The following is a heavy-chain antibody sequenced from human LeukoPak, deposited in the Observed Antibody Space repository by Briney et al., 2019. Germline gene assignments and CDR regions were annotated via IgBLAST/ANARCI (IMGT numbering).Heavy chain of an antibody. Sequence: GGSLRLSCAASGFTFSSSWMHWVRQAPGKGLVWVSRINSDGTSTTYADSVKGRFTISRDNAKNTLYLQVNSLRGEDTAVYYCAKDARRTSGWYYFDYWGQGALVTVSS. V-gene: IGHV3-74*01. CDR2: INSDGTST. J-gene: IGHJ4*02. CDR1: GFTFSSSW. D-gene: IGHD6-19*01. CDR3: AKDARRTSGWYYFDY.